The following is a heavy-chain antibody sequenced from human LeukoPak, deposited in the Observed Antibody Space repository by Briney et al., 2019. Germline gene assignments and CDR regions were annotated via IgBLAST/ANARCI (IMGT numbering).Heavy chain of an antibody. CDR1: GGSISSSSYY. D-gene: IGHD5-18*01. CDR2: IYYSGST. J-gene: IGHJ4*02. V-gene: IGHV4-39*07. CDR3: ARGSLYSYGYLPFDY. Sequence: PSETLSLTCTVSGGSISSSSYYWGWIRQPPGKGLEWIGSIYYSGSTYYNPSLKSRVTISVDTSKNQFSLKLSSVTAADTAVYYCARGSLYSYGYLPFDYWGQGTLVTVSS.